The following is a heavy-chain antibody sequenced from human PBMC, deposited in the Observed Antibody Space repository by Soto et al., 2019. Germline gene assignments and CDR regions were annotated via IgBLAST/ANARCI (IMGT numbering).Heavy chain of an antibody. Sequence: PSETLSLTGTVSGGYISGGGYYLRWNRQHRGKCLEWIGYIYYSGSTYYNPSFKSRVTISVDKSKNQSSLKMSAVTAADRAVYYCARDNRHFWSGYIFDHWGQGTLVTVSS. CDR3: ARDNRHFWSGYIFDH. D-gene: IGHD3-3*02. V-gene: IGHV4-31*03. J-gene: IGHJ4*02. CDR2: IYYSGST. CDR1: GGYISGGGYY.